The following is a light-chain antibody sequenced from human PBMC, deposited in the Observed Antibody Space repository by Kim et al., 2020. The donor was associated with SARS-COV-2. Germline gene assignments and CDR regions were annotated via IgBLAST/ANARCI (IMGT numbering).Light chain of an antibody. CDR3: QQYHTHST. CDR1: QDVQNW. CDR2: KAF. Sequence: PASVGDTVTITGRASQDVQNWLAWYQQKPGQVPRLLIEKAFNLQYGVPARFRGSTSGTDFTLAITTLQPDDFATYYCQQYHTHSTFGQGTKVDIK. J-gene: IGKJ1*01. V-gene: IGKV1-5*03.